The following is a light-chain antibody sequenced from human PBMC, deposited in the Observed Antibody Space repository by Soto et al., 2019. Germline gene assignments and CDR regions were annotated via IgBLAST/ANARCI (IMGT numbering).Light chain of an antibody. V-gene: IGKV1-5*01. CDR3: QQFHNFPIT. Sequence: DIQMTQSPSTLSASAGDRVTITCRASQSISIWLAWYQQKPGKAPKLLINDASSLESGVPSRFTGSGSGTEFTLNISNLQPDDFATYYCQQFHNFPITFGQGTRLEIK. J-gene: IGKJ5*01. CDR2: DAS. CDR1: QSISIW.